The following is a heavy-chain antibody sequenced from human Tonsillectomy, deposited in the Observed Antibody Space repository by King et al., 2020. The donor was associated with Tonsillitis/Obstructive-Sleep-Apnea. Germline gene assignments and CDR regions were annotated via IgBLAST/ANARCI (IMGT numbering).Heavy chain of an antibody. D-gene: IGHD3-3*01. CDR2: MSGRGGRT. CDR1: GFTFSSYA. V-gene: IGHV3-23*04. J-gene: IGHJ6*04. CDR3: AKDSYDFWSGYSGPLDV. Sequence: VQLVESGGGLVQPGGSLRLSGAASGFTFSSYAMSWVRQAPGKGLEWVSIMSGRGGRTYYADSVKGRFTISRDNSKNTLYLQMNSLRAEDTAVYYCAKDSYDFWSGYSGPLDVWGKGTTVTVSS.